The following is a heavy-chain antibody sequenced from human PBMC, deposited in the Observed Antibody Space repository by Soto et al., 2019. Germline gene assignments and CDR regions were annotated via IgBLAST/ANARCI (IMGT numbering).Heavy chain of an antibody. J-gene: IGHJ6*03. D-gene: IGHD2-2*01. Sequence: QVQLQESGPGLVKPSETLSLTCTVSGGSISSYYWSWIRQPPGKGLEWIGYIYYSGSTTYNPSLKSRVTISADTSKNQLSLNLSSVTAADTALYYCARHRAFCSGKSCALGYYYYVDVWGIGTKVTVSS. CDR1: GGSISSYY. CDR3: ARHRAFCSGKSCALGYYYYVDV. CDR2: IYYSGST. V-gene: IGHV4-59*08.